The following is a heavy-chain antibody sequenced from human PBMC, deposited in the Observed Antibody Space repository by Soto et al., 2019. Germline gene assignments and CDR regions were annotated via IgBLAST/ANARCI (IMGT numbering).Heavy chain of an antibody. J-gene: IGHJ6*02. CDR2: IIPIFNTA. Sequence: QVQLVQSGAEVKKPESSVNVSCKASGGTFSNYAISWVRQAPGQGLEWMGGIIPIFNTAKYAQKFQGRVTIIADESTSTAYMELSSLRSEDTAVYYCARTLTPPIYYYYGMDVWGQGTTVTVSS. CDR3: ARTLTPPIYYYYGMDV. V-gene: IGHV1-69*12. CDR1: GGTFSNYA.